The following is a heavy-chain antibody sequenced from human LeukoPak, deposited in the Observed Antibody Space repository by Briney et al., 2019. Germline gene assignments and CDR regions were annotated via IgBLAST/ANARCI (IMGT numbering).Heavy chain of an antibody. D-gene: IGHD5-18*01. CDR2: TYYRSKWCN. Sequence: SQTLSLTCAISGDSVSSNSAAWNWIRQSPSRGLERMGRTYYRSKWCNDYAVSVKSRITINPDTSKNQFSLQLNSVTPEDTAVYYCARGEIQLWLLDYWGQGTLVTVSS. J-gene: IGHJ4*02. CDR1: GDSVSSNSAA. CDR3: ARGEIQLWLLDY. V-gene: IGHV6-1*01.